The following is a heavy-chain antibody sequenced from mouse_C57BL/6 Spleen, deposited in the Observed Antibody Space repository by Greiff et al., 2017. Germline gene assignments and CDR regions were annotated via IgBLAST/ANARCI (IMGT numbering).Heavy chain of an antibody. Sequence: QVQLKQPGAELVKPGASVKLSCKASGYTFTSYWMHWVKQRPGQGLEWIGMIHPNSGSTNYNEKFKSKATLTVDKSSSTAYMQLSSLTSEDSAVYYCARDGYERGPMDYWGQGTSVTVSS. J-gene: IGHJ4*01. CDR2: IHPNSGST. D-gene: IGHD2-2*01. V-gene: IGHV1-64*01. CDR1: GYTFTSYW. CDR3: ARDGYERGPMDY.